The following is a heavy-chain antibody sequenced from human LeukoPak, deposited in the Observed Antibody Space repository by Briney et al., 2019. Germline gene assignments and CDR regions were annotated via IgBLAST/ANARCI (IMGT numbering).Heavy chain of an antibody. V-gene: IGHV3-7*01. CDR3: AREGWHSYYGSGSWSFDY. CDR1: GFTFSSYW. J-gene: IGHJ4*02. D-gene: IGHD3-10*01. Sequence: GGSLRLSCAASGFTFSSYWMSWVRPAPGKGLEWVANIKQDGSEKYYVDSVKGRFTISRDNAKNSLYLQMNSLRAEATAVYYCAREGWHSYYGSGSWSFDYWGQGTLVTVSS. CDR2: IKQDGSEK.